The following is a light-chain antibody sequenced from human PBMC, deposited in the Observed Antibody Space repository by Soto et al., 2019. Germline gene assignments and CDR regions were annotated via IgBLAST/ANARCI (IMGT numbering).Light chain of an antibody. J-gene: IGKJ3*01. V-gene: IGKV1-9*01. CDR2: GAS. Sequence: IQLTQSPSSLSASVGDRVTITCRASQGISSFLAWYQQKPGKAPKLLIYGASTLQSGVPSRFSGSGSGTDFTPTIGSLQPEYFATYYCQQLNSFPIPFGPGTKVDIK. CDR1: QGISSF. CDR3: QQLNSFPIP.